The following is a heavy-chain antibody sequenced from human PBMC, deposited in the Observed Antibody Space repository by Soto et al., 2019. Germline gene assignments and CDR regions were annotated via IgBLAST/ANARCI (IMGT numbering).Heavy chain of an antibody. CDR2: IYYSGST. D-gene: IGHD3-22*01. J-gene: IGHJ4*02. Sequence: SETLSLTCTVSGGSISSYYWSWIRQPPGKGLEWIGYIYYSGSTNYNPSLKSRVTISVDTSKNQFSLKLSSVTAADTAVYYCARDFSDSSGYYYYFDYWGQGTLVTVSS. V-gene: IGHV4-59*01. CDR3: ARDFSDSSGYYYYFDY. CDR1: GGSISSYY.